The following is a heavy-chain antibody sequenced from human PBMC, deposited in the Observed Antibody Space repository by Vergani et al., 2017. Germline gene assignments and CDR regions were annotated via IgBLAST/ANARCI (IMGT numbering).Heavy chain of an antibody. CDR2: ISYDGTQK. CDR3: ATKSCGTPGCQIGYFRE. J-gene: IGHJ1*01. CDR1: GFTPSYYG. D-gene: IGHD2-15*01. V-gene: IGHV3-30*03. Sequence: QVHLVESGGGVVQPGRSLRLSCVVSGFTPSYYGMHWVRQAPGKGLEWVAVISYDGTQKYYADSVKGRFTISIDNSKSTLYLQMNILRTEDTAVYYCATKSCGTPGCQIGYFREWGQGTLVTVSS.